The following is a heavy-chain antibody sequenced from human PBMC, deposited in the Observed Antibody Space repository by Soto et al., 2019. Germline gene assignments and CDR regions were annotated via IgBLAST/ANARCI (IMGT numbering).Heavy chain of an antibody. CDR3: TTEGDIVLVPAAMGFDY. CDR1: GFTFSNAW. Sequence: EVQLVESGGGLVKPGGSLRLSCAASGFTFSNAWMNWVRQAPGKGLEWVGRIKSKTDGGTTDYAAPVKGRFTITRDDSKNTLYLQMNSLKTDDTAVYYCTTEGDIVLVPAAMGFDYWGQGTLVTVSS. V-gene: IGHV3-15*07. CDR2: IKSKTDGGTT. D-gene: IGHD2-2*01. J-gene: IGHJ4*02.